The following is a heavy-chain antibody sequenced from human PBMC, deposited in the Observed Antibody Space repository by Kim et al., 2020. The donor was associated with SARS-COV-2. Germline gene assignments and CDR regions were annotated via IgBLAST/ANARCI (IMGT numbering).Heavy chain of an antibody. D-gene: IGHD5-12*01. CDR3: ATLGVATYDPIIAY. CDR2: FDPEDGET. CDR1: GYTLTELS. V-gene: IGHV1-24*01. J-gene: IGHJ4*02. Sequence: ASVKVSCKVSGYTLTELSMHWVRQAPGKGLEWMGGFDPEDGETIYAQKFQGRVTMTEDTSTDTAYMELSSLRSEDTAVYYCATLGVATYDPIIAYWGQGTLVTVSS.